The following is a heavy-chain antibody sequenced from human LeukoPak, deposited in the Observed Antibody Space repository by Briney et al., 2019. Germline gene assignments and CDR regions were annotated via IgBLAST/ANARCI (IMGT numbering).Heavy chain of an antibody. CDR3: ARGRLWFGELDYMDV. V-gene: IGHV1-24*01. J-gene: IGHJ6*03. D-gene: IGHD3-10*01. CDR1: GYTLTELS. Sequence: GASVKVSCKVSGYTLTELSMHWVRQAPGKGLEWMGGFDPENDETIYAQKFQGRVTMTEDTSTDTAYMELSSLRSEDTAVYYCARGRLWFGELDYMDVWGKGTTVTVSS. CDR2: FDPENDET.